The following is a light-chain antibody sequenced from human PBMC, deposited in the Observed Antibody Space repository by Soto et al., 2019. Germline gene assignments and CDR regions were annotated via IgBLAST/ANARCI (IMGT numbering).Light chain of an antibody. V-gene: IGKV1-9*01. CDR1: QVISNS. J-gene: IGKJ5*01. CDR2: AAS. Sequence: DIQLTQSPSFLSPSIGESVTITCRASQVISNSLAWYQVKPGKAPKLLIYAASTLESEVPSRFSATVSGTEFRLTISSLQPEEFATYYCQQRFDSPITFGQGTRWEIK. CDR3: QQRFDSPIT.